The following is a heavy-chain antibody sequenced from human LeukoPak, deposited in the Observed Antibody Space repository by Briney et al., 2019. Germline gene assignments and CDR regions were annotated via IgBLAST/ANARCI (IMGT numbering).Heavy chain of an antibody. CDR3: ARDSLNPKTYYYGSGSTHDAFDI. J-gene: IGHJ3*02. CDR2: IYYSGST. V-gene: IGHV4-59*01. D-gene: IGHD3-10*01. CDR1: GGSISSYY. Sequence: PSETLSLTCTVSGGSISSYYWSWIRQPPGKGLEWIGYIYYSGSTNYNPSLKSRVTISVDTSKNQFSLKLSSVTAADTAVYYCARDSLNPKTYYYGSGSTHDAFDIWGQGTMVTVSS.